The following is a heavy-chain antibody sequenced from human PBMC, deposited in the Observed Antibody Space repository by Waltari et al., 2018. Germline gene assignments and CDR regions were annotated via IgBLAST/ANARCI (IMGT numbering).Heavy chain of an antibody. CDR1: GGSFRGYY. V-gene: IGHV4-34*02. Sequence: QVQLQQWGAGLLKPSETLSLTCAVYGGSFRGYYWSWIRQHPGKGLEWIGKTTDSERTKYNPSLKSRISISVDTSKNQFSLTVFAVTAADAAVYYCARGDGTGKYGYWGQGTRVTVSS. D-gene: IGHD1-1*01. J-gene: IGHJ4*02. CDR2: TTDSERT. CDR3: ARGDGTGKYGY.